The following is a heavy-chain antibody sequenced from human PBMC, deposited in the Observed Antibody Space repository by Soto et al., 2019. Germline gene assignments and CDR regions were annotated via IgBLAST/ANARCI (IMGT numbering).Heavy chain of an antibody. CDR1: GFSLSTSGVG. V-gene: IGHV2-5*02. J-gene: IGHJ5*02. CDR3: AHSYDFWSGYLYNWFDP. Sequence: QITLKESGPTLVKPTQTLTLTCTFSGFSLSTSGVGVGWIRQPPGKALEWLALIYWDDDKRYSPSLKSRLTNPKEHLKNPVVLTMTNMDPVDTATYYCAHSYDFWSGYLYNWFDPWGQGTLVTVSS. D-gene: IGHD3-3*01. CDR2: IYWDDDK.